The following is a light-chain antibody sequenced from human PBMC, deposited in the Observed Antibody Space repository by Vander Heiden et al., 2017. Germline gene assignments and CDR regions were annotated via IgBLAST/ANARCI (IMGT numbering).Light chain of an antibody. V-gene: IGLV2-23*01. J-gene: IGLJ2*01. CDR1: SSDVGSYNL. CDR2: EGS. Sequence: QSALTQPASVSGSPGQSITISCAGTSSDVGSYNLVSWYQQQPGKAPKLMIYEGSKRPSGVSNRFSGSKSGNTASLTISGLQAEDEAGYYCCSYAGSSTYVLFGGGTKLTVL. CDR3: CSYAGSSTYVL.